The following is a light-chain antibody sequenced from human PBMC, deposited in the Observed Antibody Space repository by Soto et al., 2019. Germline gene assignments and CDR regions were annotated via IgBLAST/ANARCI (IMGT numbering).Light chain of an antibody. CDR3: SSYSISTAYL. V-gene: IGLV2-14*01. J-gene: IGLJ1*01. CDR2: EVS. CDR1: SSDVGGYDY. Sequence: QSALTQPASVSGSPGQSLTISCTGTSSDVGGYDYVSWYQLHPGKAPKLMVFEVSNRPSGVSYRFSGSKSGNTASLTISGLQAEDEADYFCSSYSISTAYLFGTGTKVTV.